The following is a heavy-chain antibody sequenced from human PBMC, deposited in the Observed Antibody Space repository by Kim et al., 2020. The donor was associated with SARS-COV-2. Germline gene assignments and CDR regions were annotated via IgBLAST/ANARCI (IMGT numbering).Heavy chain of an antibody. V-gene: IGHV3-30*18. D-gene: IGHD5-12*01. CDR1: GFTFSSYG. CDR2: ISYDGSNK. CDR3: AKSPAWPYYYYYGMDV. J-gene: IGHJ6*02. Sequence: GGSLRLSCAASGFTFSSYGMHWVRQAPGKGLEWVAVISYDGSNKYYADSVKGRFTISRDNSKNTLYLQMNSLRAEDTAVYYCAKSPAWPYYYYYGMDVWGQGTTVTVSS.